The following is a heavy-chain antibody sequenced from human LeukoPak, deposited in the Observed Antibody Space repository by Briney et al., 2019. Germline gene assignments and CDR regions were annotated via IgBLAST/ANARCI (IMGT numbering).Heavy chain of an antibody. D-gene: IGHD3-22*01. CDR3: ARRGSGYFFDY. CDR2: IYHSGST. CDR1: GASISSSSYY. Sequence: SETLSLTCTVSGASISSSSYYWGWIRQPPGKGLEWIGSIYHSGSTYYNPSLKSRVTISVDTSKNQFSLKLSSVTAADTAVYYCARRGSGYFFDYWGQGTLVTVSS. V-gene: IGHV4-39*07. J-gene: IGHJ4*02.